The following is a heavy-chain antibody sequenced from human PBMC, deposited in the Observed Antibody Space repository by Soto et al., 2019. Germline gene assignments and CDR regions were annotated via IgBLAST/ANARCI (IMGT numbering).Heavy chain of an antibody. Sequence: SETLSLTCTVSGGSISSYYWSWIRQPPGKGLEWIGYIYYSGSTNYNPSLKSRVTISVDTSKNQFSLKLSSVTAADTAVYYCARHGVGYCTNGVCPRDVFHYYYMDVWGKGTTVTVSS. D-gene: IGHD2-8*01. V-gene: IGHV4-59*08. CDR2: IYYSGST. J-gene: IGHJ6*03. CDR1: GGSISSYY. CDR3: ARHGVGYCTNGVCPRDVFHYYYMDV.